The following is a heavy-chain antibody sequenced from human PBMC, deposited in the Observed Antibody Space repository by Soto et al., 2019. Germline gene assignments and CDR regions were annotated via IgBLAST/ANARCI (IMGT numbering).Heavy chain of an antibody. D-gene: IGHD2-2*02. J-gene: IGHJ6*02. CDR1: GGSISSYY. Sequence: SETLSLTCTVSGGSISSYYWSWIRQPAGKGLEWIGRIYTSGSTNYNPSLKSRVTMSVDTSKNQFSLKLRSVIVADTAVYHCARFVISCSGTTCYTRADVWGQGTTVTVSS. CDR3: ARFVISCSGTTCYTRADV. CDR2: IYTSGST. V-gene: IGHV4-4*07.